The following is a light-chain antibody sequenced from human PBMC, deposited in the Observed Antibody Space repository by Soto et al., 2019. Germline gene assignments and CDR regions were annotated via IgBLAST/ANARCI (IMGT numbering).Light chain of an antibody. CDR1: QDISRY. Sequence: DIQMTQSPTSLSASVGDRVTVTCRASQDISRYLAWYQQKPGQVPELLIYAASTLHSGVSSRFSGSGAGPHFTLTITSLQPEDVATYSCQKYDSAPLSFGGGTKVDIK. V-gene: IGKV1-27*01. J-gene: IGKJ4*01. CDR2: AAS. CDR3: QKYDSAPLS.